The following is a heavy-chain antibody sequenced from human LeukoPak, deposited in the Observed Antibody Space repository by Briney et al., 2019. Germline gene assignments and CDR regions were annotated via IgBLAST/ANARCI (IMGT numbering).Heavy chain of an antibody. D-gene: IGHD1-14*01. Sequence: SVKVSCKASGGTFSSYAISWVRQAPGQGLEWMGGIIPIFGTANYAQKFQGRVTITADESTSTAYMELSSLRSEDTAVYYCARARLGTEDAFDIWGQGTMVTVSS. CDR3: ARARLGTEDAFDI. V-gene: IGHV1-69*13. J-gene: IGHJ3*02. CDR1: GGTFSSYA. CDR2: IIPIFGTA.